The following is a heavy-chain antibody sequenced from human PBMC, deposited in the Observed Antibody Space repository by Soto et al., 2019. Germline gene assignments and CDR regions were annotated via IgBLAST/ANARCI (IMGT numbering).Heavy chain of an antibody. Sequence: SETLSLTCTVSGGSISSYYWSWIRQPPGKGLEWIGYIYYSGSTNYNPSLKSRVTISVDTSKNQFSLKLSSVTAADTAVYYCARMTTVTPHNWFDPWGQGP. CDR2: IYYSGST. D-gene: IGHD4-17*01. CDR3: ARMTTVTPHNWFDP. J-gene: IGHJ5*02. V-gene: IGHV4-59*01. CDR1: GGSISSYY.